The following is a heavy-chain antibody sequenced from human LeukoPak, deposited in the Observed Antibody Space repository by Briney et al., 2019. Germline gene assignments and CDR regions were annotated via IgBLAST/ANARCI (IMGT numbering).Heavy chain of an antibody. D-gene: IGHD5-12*01. V-gene: IGHV4-59*08. CDR3: ARMGGYSGYATH. Sequence: SETLSLTCTVSGGSISSYYWSWIRQPPGKGLEWIGYIHSSGNTNYNPSPKSRVTISVDTSKNQFSLKLSSVTAADTAVYYCARMGGYSGYATHWGQGTLVTVSS. CDR2: IHSSGNT. CDR1: GGSISSYY. J-gene: IGHJ4*02.